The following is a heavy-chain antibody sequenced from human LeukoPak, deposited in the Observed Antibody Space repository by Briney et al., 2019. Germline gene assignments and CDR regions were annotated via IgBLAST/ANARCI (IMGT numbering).Heavy chain of an antibody. J-gene: IGHJ4*02. Sequence: GGSLRLSCAASGFTFTTYWMSWVRQAPGKGLEWVANIKQDGTEKYYVDSVKGRFTISRDNAKNSLYLQMNSLRAEDTAVYYCAKGHPVNPRPGYSSGWHQDIDYWGQGTLVTVSS. CDR1: GFTFTTYW. D-gene: IGHD6-19*01. CDR2: IKQDGTEK. CDR3: AKGHPVNPRPGYSSGWHQDIDY. V-gene: IGHV3-7*01.